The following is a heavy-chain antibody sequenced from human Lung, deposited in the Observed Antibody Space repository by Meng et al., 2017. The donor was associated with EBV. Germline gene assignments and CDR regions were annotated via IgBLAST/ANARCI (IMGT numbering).Heavy chain of an antibody. CDR1: GYTFTSYA. J-gene: IGHJ4*02. D-gene: IGHD2-2*01. V-gene: IGHV1-3*01. CDR3: ARDVVVPAALTVRIDY. CDR2: INGGNGKT. Sequence: QVALVESGAEVKKPGASVKVSCKASGYTFTSYAIHWVRQAPGQRLEWMGWINGGNGKTKYSQKFQGRVTITRDTSASTAYMELSSLRSEDTAVYYCARDVVVPAALTVRIDYWGQGTLVTVPS.